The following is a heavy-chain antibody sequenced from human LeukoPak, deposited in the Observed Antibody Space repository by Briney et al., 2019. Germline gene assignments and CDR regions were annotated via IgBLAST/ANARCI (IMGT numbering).Heavy chain of an antibody. CDR1: GFTSSNHW. CDR3: ARVGAPEWYFDL. Sequence: GGSLRLSCAASGFTSSNHWMSWVRQAPGKGLEWVAHIKQDGSERFYVDSVKGRFTISRDNAKNSLYLQMNSLRSEDTAVFYCARVGAPEWYFDLWGRGTLVTVSS. V-gene: IGHV3-7*01. CDR2: IKQDGSER. J-gene: IGHJ2*01. D-gene: IGHD1-14*01.